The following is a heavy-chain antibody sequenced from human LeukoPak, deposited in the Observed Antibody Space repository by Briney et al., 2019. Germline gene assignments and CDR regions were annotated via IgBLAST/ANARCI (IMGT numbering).Heavy chain of an antibody. CDR3: FAHDYYDSSGYPPLC. CDR2: ISSSSSYI. Sequence: GGSLRLSCAASGVTFSSYSMNWVRQDPGKGLERVSSISSSSSYIYYADSVKGRFTISRDNAKNSLYLQMNSLRAEDTAVYYCFAHDYYDSSGYPPLCWGQGTLVTVSS. CDR1: GVTFSSYS. V-gene: IGHV3-21*01. J-gene: IGHJ4*01. D-gene: IGHD3-22*01.